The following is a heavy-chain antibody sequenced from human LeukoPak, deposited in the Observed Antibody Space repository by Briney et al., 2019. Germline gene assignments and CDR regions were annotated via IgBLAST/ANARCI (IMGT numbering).Heavy chain of an antibody. CDR1: GFTFSSYS. D-gene: IGHD6-19*01. J-gene: IGHJ4*02. CDR2: ISSSSSYI. Sequence: PGGSLRLSCAASGFTFSSYSMNWVRQAPGKGLEWVSSISSSSSYIYYADSVKGRFTISRDNAKNSLYLQMNSLRDEDTAVYYCARDKLKQWLVYGLDYWGQGTLVTVSS. CDR3: ARDKLKQWLVYGLDY. V-gene: IGHV3-21*01.